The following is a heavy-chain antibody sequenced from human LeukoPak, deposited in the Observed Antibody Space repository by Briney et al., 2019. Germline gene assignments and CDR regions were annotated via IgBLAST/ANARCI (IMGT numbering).Heavy chain of an antibody. CDR3: TTLDDFWSGQGDAFDI. J-gene: IGHJ3*02. D-gene: IGHD3-3*01. CDR1: GFTFSSYA. CDR2: ISYDGSNK. V-gene: IGHV3-30-3*01. Sequence: PGGSLRLSCAASGFTFSSYAMHWVRQAPGKGLEWVAVISYDGSNKYYADSVKGRFTISRDNSKNTLYLQMNSLKTEDTAVYYCTTLDDFWSGQGDAFDIWGQGTMVTVSS.